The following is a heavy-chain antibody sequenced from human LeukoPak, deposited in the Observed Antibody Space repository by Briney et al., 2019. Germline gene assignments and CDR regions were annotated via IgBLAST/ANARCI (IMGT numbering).Heavy chain of an antibody. J-gene: IGHJ3*02. V-gene: IGHV3-30*02. Sequence: GGSLRLSCAASGVTFSSYGLHWVRQAPGKGLEWVAFIRYDGSNKYYADSVKGRFTISRDNSKNTLYLQMNSLRAEDTAVYYCAKSRSGYYQLAFDIWGQGTMVTVSS. CDR2: IRYDGSNK. CDR1: GVTFSSYG. CDR3: AKSRSGYYQLAFDI. D-gene: IGHD3-22*01.